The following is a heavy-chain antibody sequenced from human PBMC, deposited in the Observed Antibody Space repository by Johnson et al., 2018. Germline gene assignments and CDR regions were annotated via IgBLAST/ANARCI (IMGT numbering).Heavy chain of an antibody. CDR2: IWYDGRNK. D-gene: IGHD3-22*01. CDR1: GFTFSSYG. CDR3: AKDPYDSSGYYHYYYYGMDV. J-gene: IGHJ6*02. V-gene: IGHV3-33*03. Sequence: QVQLVQSGGGVVQPGRSLRLSCAASGFTFSSYGMHWVRQAPGKGLEWVAVIWYDGRNKYYVDSVKGRFTISRDNARNSLYLQMNSLSAEDTAVYYCAKDPYDSSGYYHYYYYGMDVWGQGTTVTVSS.